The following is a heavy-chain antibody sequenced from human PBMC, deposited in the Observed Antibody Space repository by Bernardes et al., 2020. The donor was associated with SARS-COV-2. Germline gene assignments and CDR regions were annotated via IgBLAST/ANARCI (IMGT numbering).Heavy chain of an antibody. J-gene: IGHJ4*02. V-gene: IGHV3-23*01. Sequence: GGSLRLSCAASGFTFSSYAMNWVRQAPGKGLEWVSGISGSAGRTYYADSVKGRFTISRDNSRNTLYLQMNYLRSDDTAVYFCARGAAEVLLASDYWGQGTLVTVSS. D-gene: IGHD2-8*01. CDR1: GFTFSSYA. CDR3: ARGAAEVLLASDY. CDR2: ISGSAGRT.